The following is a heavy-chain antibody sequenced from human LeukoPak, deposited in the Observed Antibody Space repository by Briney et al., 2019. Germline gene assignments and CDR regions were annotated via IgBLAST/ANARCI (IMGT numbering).Heavy chain of an antibody. Sequence: ASVKVXXXASGXXFTSYDINWVRQATGQGLEWVGWMNPNSGNTGYAQKFQGRVTMTRNTSISTAYMELSSLRSEDTAVYYCARGRSYYDFWSGYRQYYYYYMDVWGKGTTVTVSS. V-gene: IGHV1-8*01. D-gene: IGHD3-3*01. CDR1: GXXFTSYD. J-gene: IGHJ6*03. CDR3: ARGRSYYDFWSGYRQYYYYYMDV. CDR2: MNPNSGNT.